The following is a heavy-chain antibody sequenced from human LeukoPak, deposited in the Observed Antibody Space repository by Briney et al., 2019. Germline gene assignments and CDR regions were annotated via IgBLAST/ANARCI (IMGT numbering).Heavy chain of an antibody. V-gene: IGHV3-21*01. J-gene: IGHJ4*02. Sequence: NPGGSLRLSCAASGFTFSSYSMNWVRQAPGKGLEWVSSISSSSYIYYADSVKGRFTISRDNAKNSLYLQMNSLRAEDTAVYYCARKETATQGFDYWGQGTLVTVCS. CDR3: ARKETATQGFDY. D-gene: IGHD5-18*01. CDR1: GFTFSSYS. CDR2: ISSSSYI.